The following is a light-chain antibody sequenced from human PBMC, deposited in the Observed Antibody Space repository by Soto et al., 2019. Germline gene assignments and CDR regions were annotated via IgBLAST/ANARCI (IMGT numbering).Light chain of an antibody. CDR3: QPYASLPTS. CDR1: QTIGRNF. J-gene: IGKJ2*01. V-gene: IGKV3-20*01. Sequence: EIVLTQSPGTLSLSPGDRATLSCRASQTIGRNFLAWYQQKPGQGPRLLIYGASIRAPGIPDRFSVSGSGTDFTLTISRLEPGDCGMYYCQPYASLPTSFGQGTKLEIK. CDR2: GAS.